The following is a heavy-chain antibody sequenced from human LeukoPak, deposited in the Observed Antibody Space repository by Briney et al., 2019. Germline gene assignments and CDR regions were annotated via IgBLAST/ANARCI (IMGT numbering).Heavy chain of an antibody. D-gene: IGHD3-16*01. CDR1: GYTLSDLS. CDR3: ATAFGGTFVGY. Sequence: ASVKVSCMVSGYTLSDLSMHWVRQAPGKGLEWMGSFALEDGEKIYAQKFQGRVTMTEDTSTDTAYMELSSLRSEDPAVYYCATAFGGTFVGYWGQGPVLTVSS. V-gene: IGHV1-24*01. J-gene: IGHJ4*02. CDR2: FALEDGEK.